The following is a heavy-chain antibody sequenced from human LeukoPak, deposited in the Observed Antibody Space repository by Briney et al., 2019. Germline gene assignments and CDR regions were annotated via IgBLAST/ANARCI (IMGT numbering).Heavy chain of an antibody. V-gene: IGHV3-53*04. D-gene: IGHD3-22*01. CDR2: IYSGGST. Sequence: GGSLRLSCAASGSTVSSNYMSWVRQAPGKGLEWVSVIYSGGSTYYADSVKGRFTISRHNSKNTLYLQMNSLRAEDTAVYYCARDGYDSSGYSNYFDYWGQGTLVTVSS. CDR1: GSTVSSNY. J-gene: IGHJ4*02. CDR3: ARDGYDSSGYSNYFDY.